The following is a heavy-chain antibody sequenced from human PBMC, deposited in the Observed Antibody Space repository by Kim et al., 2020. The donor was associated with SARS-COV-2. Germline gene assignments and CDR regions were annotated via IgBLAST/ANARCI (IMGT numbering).Heavy chain of an antibody. CDR2: ISDSDT. Sequence: GGSLRLSCVASGFTFRDFAMTWVRQAPGKGLEWVSAISDSDTYYAASVKGRFTISRDNSKNTIYLQMNSLRVDDTALYYCTETMGRVDFDYWGQGTLVTVSS. V-gene: IGHV3-23*01. CDR1: GFTFRDFA. J-gene: IGHJ4*02. CDR3: TETMGRVDFDY. D-gene: IGHD2-15*01.